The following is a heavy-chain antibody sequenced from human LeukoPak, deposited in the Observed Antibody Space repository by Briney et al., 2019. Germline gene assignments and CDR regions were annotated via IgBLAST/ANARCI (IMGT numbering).Heavy chain of an antibody. J-gene: IGHJ3*02. D-gene: IGHD1-7*01. V-gene: IGHV4-4*07. CDR3: ARDRDWNYGAGAFDI. Sequence: SETLSLTCTVSGGSISSYYWSWIRQSAGKGLEWIGRIYTSGSTNYNPSLKSRVTMSVDTSKNQFSLKVSSVTAADTAVYYCARDRDWNYGAGAFDIWGQGTMVTVSS. CDR2: IYTSGST. CDR1: GGSISSYY.